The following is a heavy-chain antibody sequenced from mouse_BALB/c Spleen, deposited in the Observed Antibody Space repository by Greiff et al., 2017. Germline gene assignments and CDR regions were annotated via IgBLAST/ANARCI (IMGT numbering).Heavy chain of an antibody. CDR2: INPSNGGT. Sequence: VQLQQPGAELVKPGASVKLSCKASGYTFTSYYMYWVKQRPGQGLEWIGGINPSNGGTNFNEKFKSKATLTVDKSSSTAYMQLSSLTSEDSAVYYCTRRDYITRFAYWGQGTLITVSA. V-gene: IGHV1S81*02. CDR1: GYTFTSYY. D-gene: IGHD1-1*01. J-gene: IGHJ3*01. CDR3: TRRDYITRFAY.